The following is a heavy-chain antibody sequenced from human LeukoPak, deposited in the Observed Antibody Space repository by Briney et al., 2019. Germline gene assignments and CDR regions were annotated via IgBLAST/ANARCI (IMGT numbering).Heavy chain of an antibody. V-gene: IGHV4-59*01. CDR1: GGSISSYS. D-gene: IGHD2-2*01. CDR3: ARYAGGRHYYFDY. J-gene: IGHJ4*02. CDR2: ISYSGST. Sequence: SETLSLTCTVSGGSISSYSWSWIRQPPGKGLEWIGYISYSGSTKYNPSLKTRVTISADTSNNQFSLRVSSVTAADTAVYYCARYAGGRHYYFDYWGQGTLVTVSS.